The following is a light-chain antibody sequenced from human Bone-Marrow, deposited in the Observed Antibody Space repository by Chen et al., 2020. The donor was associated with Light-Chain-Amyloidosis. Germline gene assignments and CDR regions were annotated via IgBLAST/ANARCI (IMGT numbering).Light chain of an antibody. V-gene: IGLV1-40*01. J-gene: IGLJ3*02. CDR2: GND. CDR3: QSYDTTLSGSV. Sequence: QSVLTHPPSVSAAPGQSVTISCTGTSSNIGAGYDVHWYQQLPGTAPKLLIYGNDNRPSGVPDRFSASKSGTSASLAITGLQAEDEADYYCQSYDTTLSGSVFGGGTKLTVL. CDR1: SSNIGAGYD.